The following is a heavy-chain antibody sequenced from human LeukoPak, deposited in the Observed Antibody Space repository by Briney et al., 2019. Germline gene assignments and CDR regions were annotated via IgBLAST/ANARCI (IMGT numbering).Heavy chain of an antibody. J-gene: IGHJ3*02. D-gene: IGHD4-17*01. V-gene: IGHV3-23*01. CDR1: GFNFNSID. Sequence: GGSLRLSCAASGFNFNSIDMSWVRQAPGKGLEGVSSLAYDGAAWYVDSVKGRFTISRDTSKNTLFLKMNSLRAEDTAVYYCGKGPNNIDYRAIDIWGQGTMVTVSS. CDR2: LAYDGAA. CDR3: GKGPNNIDYRAIDI.